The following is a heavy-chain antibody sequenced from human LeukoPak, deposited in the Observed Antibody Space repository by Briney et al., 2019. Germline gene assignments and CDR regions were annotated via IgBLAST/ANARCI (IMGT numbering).Heavy chain of an antibody. CDR3: ARDGVLRYFDWLPRLDY. V-gene: IGHV1-2*02. CDR2: INPNSGGT. CDR1: GYTFTGYY. D-gene: IGHD3-9*01. Sequence: APVKVSCKASGYTFTGYYMHWVRQAPGQGLEWMGWINPNSGGTNYAQKFQGRVTMTRDTSISTAYMELSRLRSDDTAVYYCARDGVLRYFDWLPRLDYWGQGTLVTVSS. J-gene: IGHJ4*02.